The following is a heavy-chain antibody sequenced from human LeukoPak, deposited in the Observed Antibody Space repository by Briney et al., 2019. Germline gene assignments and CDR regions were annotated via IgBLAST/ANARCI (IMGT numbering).Heavy chain of an antibody. CDR1: GGSISSYY. V-gene: IGHV4-59*01. CDR3: ARRGSMSVGFDP. CDR2: IYYSGST. J-gene: IGHJ5*02. D-gene: IGHD2-15*01. Sequence: PSETLSLTCTVSGGSISSYYWSWIRQPPGKGLEWVGYIYYSGSTNCNPSLKSRVTISVDTSKNQFSLKLSSVTAADTAVYYCARRGSMSVGFDPWGQGTLVTVSS.